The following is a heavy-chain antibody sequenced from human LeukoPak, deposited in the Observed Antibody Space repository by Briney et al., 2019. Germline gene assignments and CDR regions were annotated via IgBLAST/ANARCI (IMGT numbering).Heavy chain of an antibody. CDR2: FDPEDGET. D-gene: IGHD2-15*01. CDR1: GYTLTELS. J-gene: IGHJ4*02. CDR3: AKTLGVVAPFDY. Sequence: GASVKVSCKVSGYTLTELSMHWVRQAPGKGLEWMGGFDPEDGETIYAQKFQGRVTMTEDTSTDTAYMELSSLRSDDTALYYCAKTLGVVAPFDYWGQGTLVTVSS. V-gene: IGHV1-24*01.